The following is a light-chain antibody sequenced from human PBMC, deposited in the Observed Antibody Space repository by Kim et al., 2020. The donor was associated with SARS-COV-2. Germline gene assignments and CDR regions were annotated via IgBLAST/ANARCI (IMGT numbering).Light chain of an antibody. CDR2: GAF. J-gene: IGKJ3*01. V-gene: IGKV3-20*01. Sequence: EIVLTQSPGTLSLSPGERATLSCRASQSVSGSYFAWYQQKPGQPPRLLIYGAFTRATGIPDRFSGSGSETDFTLTISRLDPEDFAVYYCHQYGSLPFTFGPGTKVDIK. CDR1: QSVSGSY. CDR3: HQYGSLPFT.